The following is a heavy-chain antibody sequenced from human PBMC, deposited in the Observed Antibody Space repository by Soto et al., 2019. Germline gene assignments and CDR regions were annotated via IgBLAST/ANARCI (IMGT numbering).Heavy chain of an antibody. Sequence: SETLSLTCAVYGGSFSGYYWSWIRQPPGKGLEWIGEINHSGSTNYNPSLKGRVTISVDTSKDQFSLKLSSVTAADTAVYYCARGGITHYDILTGYYAGNDYWGQGTLVTVSS. J-gene: IGHJ4*02. D-gene: IGHD3-9*01. CDR3: ARGGITHYDILTGYYAGNDY. V-gene: IGHV4-34*01. CDR2: INHSGST. CDR1: GGSFSGYY.